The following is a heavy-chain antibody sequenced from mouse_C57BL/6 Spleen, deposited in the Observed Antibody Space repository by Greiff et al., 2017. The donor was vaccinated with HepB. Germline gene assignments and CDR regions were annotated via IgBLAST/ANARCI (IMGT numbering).Heavy chain of an antibody. V-gene: IGHV1-55*01. Sequence: QVQLQQPGAELVKPGASVKMSCKASGYTFTSYWITWVKQRPGQCLEWIGDIYPGRGSTNYNEKFKSKATLTVDTSSSTAYMQLSSLTSEDSAIYYCARGLLRSPDYCGQGTTLTVSS. CDR1: GYTFTSYW. CDR3: ARGLLRSPDY. J-gene: IGHJ2*01. D-gene: IGHD1-1*01. CDR2: IYPGRGST.